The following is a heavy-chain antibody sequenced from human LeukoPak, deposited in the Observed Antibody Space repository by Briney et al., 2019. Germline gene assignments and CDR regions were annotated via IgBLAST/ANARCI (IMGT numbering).Heavy chain of an antibody. D-gene: IGHD2-2*01. V-gene: IGHV1-2*02. CDR3: ARLPRRYCSSTSCYQEDLPFDP. CDR2: INPNSGGT. J-gene: IGHJ5*02. CDR1: GYTFTGYY. Sequence: ASVKVSCKASGYTFTGYYMHWVRQAPGQGLEWMGWINPNSGGTNYAQKFQGRVTMTRDTSISTAYMELSRLRSDDTAVYYCARLPRRYCSSTSCYQEDLPFDPWGQGTLVTVSS.